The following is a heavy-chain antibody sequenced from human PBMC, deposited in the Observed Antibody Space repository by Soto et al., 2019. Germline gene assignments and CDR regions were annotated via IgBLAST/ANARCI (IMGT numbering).Heavy chain of an antibody. V-gene: IGHV3-15*07. J-gene: IGHJ4*02. CDR2: IKTTTDGGAT. CDR3: STHSFRPTHDENFFDY. Sequence: EVQLVESGGGLVKPGASLRLSCAASGFIFSNAYMNWVRQAPGKGLEWVARIKTTTDGGATDYAAPVKGRVTVSRDDSKNTLYLQMNSLRTEDTAVYYCSTHSFRPTHDENFFDYWGQGTPVTVSS. CDR1: GFIFSNAY. D-gene: IGHD3-16*01.